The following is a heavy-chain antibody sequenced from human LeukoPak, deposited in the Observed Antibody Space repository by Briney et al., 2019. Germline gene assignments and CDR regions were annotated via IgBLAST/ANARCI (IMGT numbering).Heavy chain of an antibody. CDR1: GFTFSSYA. D-gene: IGHD1-14*01. CDR3: ASTTPPKY. V-gene: IGHV3-30*04. J-gene: IGHJ4*02. Sequence: GGSLRLSCAASGFTFSSYAMHWVRQAPGKGLEWVAVISYDGSNKYYAGSVKGRFTISRDNSKNTLYLQMNSLRAEDTAVYYCASTTPPKYWGQGTLVTVSS. CDR2: ISYDGSNK.